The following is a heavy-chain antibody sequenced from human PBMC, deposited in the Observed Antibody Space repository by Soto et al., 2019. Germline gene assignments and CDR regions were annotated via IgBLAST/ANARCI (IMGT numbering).Heavy chain of an antibody. V-gene: IGHV3-30*18. Sequence: GGSLRLSCAASGFTFSSYGMHWVRQAPGKGLEWVAVISYDGSNKYYADSVKGRFTISRDNSKNTLYLQMNSLRAEDTAVYYCAKGTDYGALPDAFDIWGQGTMVTVSS. J-gene: IGHJ3*02. CDR3: AKGTDYGALPDAFDI. CDR1: GFTFSSYG. CDR2: ISYDGSNK. D-gene: IGHD4-17*01.